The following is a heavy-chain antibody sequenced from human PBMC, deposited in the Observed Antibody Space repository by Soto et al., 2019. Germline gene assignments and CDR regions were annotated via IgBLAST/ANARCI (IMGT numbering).Heavy chain of an antibody. J-gene: IGHJ5*02. CDR3: ARHEGTWFDP. V-gene: IGHV3-7*01. D-gene: IGHD1-1*01. CDR2: IKQDGRER. CDR1: GFTFSTYW. Sequence: EVQLVESGGGLVQPGGSLRLSCAASGFTFSTYWMTWVRQAPGKGLEWVANIKQDGRERYYVDSVRGRFTISRDNAKNSLYLQMNSLRAEDTAVYYCARHEGTWFDPGGQGPLVTVSS.